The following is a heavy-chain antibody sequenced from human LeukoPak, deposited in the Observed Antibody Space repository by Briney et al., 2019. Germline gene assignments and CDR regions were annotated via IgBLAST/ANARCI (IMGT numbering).Heavy chain of an antibody. CDR2: IYSGGNT. CDR3: AKGGVDPHPIY. CDR1: GFTVSSNY. J-gene: IGHJ4*02. V-gene: IGHV3-53*01. D-gene: IGHD5-12*01. Sequence: GGSLRLSCTASGFTVSSNYMSWVRQAPGKELEWLSVIYSGGNTYYADSVKGRFTISRDNSKNTVYLQMNSLRAEDTAVYYCAKGGVDPHPIYWGRGTLVTVSS.